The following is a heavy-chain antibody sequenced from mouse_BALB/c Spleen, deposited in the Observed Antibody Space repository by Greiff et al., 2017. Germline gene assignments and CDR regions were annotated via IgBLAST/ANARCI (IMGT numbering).Heavy chain of an antibody. J-gene: IGHJ4*01. Sequence: EVKVVESGGGLVKLGGSLKLSYAASGFTFSSYYMSWVRQTPEKRLELVAAINSNGGSTYYPDTVKGRFTISRDNAKNTLYLQMSSLKSEDTALYYCARGGSDAMDYWGQGTSVTVSS. CDR1: GFTFSSYY. CDR2: INSNGGST. V-gene: IGHV5-6-2*01. CDR3: ARGGSDAMDY.